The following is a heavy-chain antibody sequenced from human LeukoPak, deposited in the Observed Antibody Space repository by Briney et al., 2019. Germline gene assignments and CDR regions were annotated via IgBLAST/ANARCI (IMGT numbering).Heavy chain of an antibody. CDR2: IYYSGST. CDR3: ARVGTGPGVY. Sequence: PSETLSLTCTVSGGSISSGGYYWSWIRQHPGKGLEWIGYIYYSGSTYYNPSLKSRVTVSVDTSKNQFSLKLSSVTAADTAVYYCARVGTGPGVYWGQGTLVTVSS. CDR1: GGSISSGGYY. J-gene: IGHJ4*02. D-gene: IGHD3-10*01. V-gene: IGHV4-31*03.